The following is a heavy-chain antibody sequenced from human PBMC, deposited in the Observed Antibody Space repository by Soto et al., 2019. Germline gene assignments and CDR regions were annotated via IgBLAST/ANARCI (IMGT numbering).Heavy chain of an antibody. J-gene: IGHJ6*03. CDR2: KKQDRSEK. CDR1: GFTFSNYE. CDR3: ARDAYTIYDFWSGYLPTHFPRTIYYMDV. Sequence: GGSLSLSCAASGFTFSNYEMHWVRQAPGKGLEWVANKKQDRSEKYYVDSVKGRFTISRDNAKNSLYLQMNSLRAEDTAVYYCARDAYTIYDFWSGYLPTHFPRTIYYMDVWGKGTTVTVSS. D-gene: IGHD3-3*01. V-gene: IGHV3-7*01.